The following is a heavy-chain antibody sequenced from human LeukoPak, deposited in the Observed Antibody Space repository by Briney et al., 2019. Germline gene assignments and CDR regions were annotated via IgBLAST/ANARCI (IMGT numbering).Heavy chain of an antibody. CDR3: AKDTRIVVVVAAISDY. V-gene: IGHV3-23*01. CDR1: GFTFSSYA. CDR2: ISGSGGST. Sequence: GGSLRLSCAASGFTFSSYAMSWVRQAPGKGLEWVSAISGSGGSTYYADFVKGRFTISRDNSKNTLYLQMNSLRAEDTAVYYCAKDTRIVVVVAAISDYWGQGTLVTVSS. J-gene: IGHJ4*02. D-gene: IGHD2-15*01.